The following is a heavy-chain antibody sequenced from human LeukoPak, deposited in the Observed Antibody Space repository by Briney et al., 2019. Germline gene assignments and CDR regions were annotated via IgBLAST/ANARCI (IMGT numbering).Heavy chain of an antibody. V-gene: IGHV4-59*01. CDR1: GGSISSYY. J-gene: IGHJ4*02. CDR2: IYYSGST. Sequence: SETLSLTCTVSGGSISSYYWSWIRQPPGKGLEWIGYIYYSGSTNYNPSLKSRVTISVDTSKNQFSLKLSSVTAADTAVYYCAKTHTLSLERYYGDYSDYWGQGTLVTVSS. D-gene: IGHD4-17*01. CDR3: AKTHTLSLERYYGDYSDY.